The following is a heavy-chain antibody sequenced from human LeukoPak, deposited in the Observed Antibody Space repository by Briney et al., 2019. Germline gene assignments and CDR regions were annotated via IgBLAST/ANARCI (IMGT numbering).Heavy chain of an antibody. CDR3: ARGSGEYSSSWYYFDY. CDR2: INPNSGGT. J-gene: IGHJ4*02. V-gene: IGHV1-2*02. CDR1: GYTFTYYY. Sequence: ASVKVSFKASGYTFTYYYMHWVRQAPGQGVEGVGWINPNSGGTNYAQKFQGRGTMTRDTSISTAYMEMSRLRSDDTAVYYCARGSGEYSSSWYYFDYWGQGTLVTVSS. D-gene: IGHD6-13*01.